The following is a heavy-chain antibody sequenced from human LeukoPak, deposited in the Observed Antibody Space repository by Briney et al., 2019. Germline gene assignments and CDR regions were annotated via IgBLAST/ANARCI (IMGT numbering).Heavy chain of an antibody. D-gene: IGHD1-14*01. Sequence: GGSLRLSCAASGFTFSNYAMSWFRQAPGKGLEWVSAISGSGGSTFNADSVKGRFTISRDNSKNTLFLQMNSLRAEDTAIYYCAKDHPSGYYFDYWGQGTLVTVSS. J-gene: IGHJ4*02. CDR3: AKDHPSGYYFDY. CDR1: GFTFSNYA. V-gene: IGHV3-23*01. CDR2: ISGSGGST.